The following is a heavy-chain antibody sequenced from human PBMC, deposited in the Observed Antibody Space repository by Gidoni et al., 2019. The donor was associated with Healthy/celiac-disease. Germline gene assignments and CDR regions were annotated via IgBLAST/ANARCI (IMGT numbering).Heavy chain of an antibody. D-gene: IGHD3-22*01. CDR2: KWYDGINK. J-gene: IGHJ4*02. V-gene: IGHV3-33*01. Sequence: QLQLVESGGGVLQPGRPLRLSCAASDFPLSSYRMHLVRQAPGKGLGWVAVKWYDGINKYYADSVKSRFTISRDNSKNTLYLQMNSLRAEDTAVYYCARESLRGYYDSRGPLGIWGQGTLVTVSS. CDR1: DFPLSSYR. CDR3: ARESLRGYYDSRGPLGI.